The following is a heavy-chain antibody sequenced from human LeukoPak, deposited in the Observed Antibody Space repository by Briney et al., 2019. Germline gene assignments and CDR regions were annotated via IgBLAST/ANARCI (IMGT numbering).Heavy chain of an antibody. J-gene: IGHJ6*03. CDR1: GDYINNYY. D-gene: IGHD2-2*01. CDR2: IYSSGAT. V-gene: IGHV4-4*07. Sequence: SETLSLTCSVSGDYINNYYWSWIRQPAGKGPEWVGRIYSSGATNYNPSLESRVSMSVDTSKNQVSLRLTALTAADTAVYYCARDRHCTSTSCHNPVTSVYFYYYMDVWGEGTTVTVSS. CDR3: ARDRHCTSTSCHNPVTSVYFYYYMDV.